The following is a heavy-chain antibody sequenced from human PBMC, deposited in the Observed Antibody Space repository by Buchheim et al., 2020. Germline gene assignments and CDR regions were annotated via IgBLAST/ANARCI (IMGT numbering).Heavy chain of an antibody. Sequence: EVQLVESGGGLVKPEGSLRLSCAASGFTFSSYSMNWVRQAPGKGLEWVSSISSSSSYIYYADSVKGRFTISRDNAKNSLSLQMNSLRAEDTAVYYCARDSGWELLEARPFDYWGQGTL. D-gene: IGHD1-26*01. CDR3: ARDSGWELLEARPFDY. J-gene: IGHJ4*02. CDR2: ISSSSSYI. CDR1: GFTFSSYS. V-gene: IGHV3-21*01.